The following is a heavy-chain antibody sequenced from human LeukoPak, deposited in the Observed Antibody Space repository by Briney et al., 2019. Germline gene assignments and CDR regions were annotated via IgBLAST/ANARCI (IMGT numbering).Heavy chain of an antibody. CDR2: ISYDGSNE. CDR3: ARGASY. CDR1: GFTFSTYS. D-gene: IGHD3-16*01. J-gene: IGHJ4*02. V-gene: IGHV3-30*04. Sequence: PGGSLRLSCVASGFTFSTYSMHWVRQAPGKGLEWLAVISYDGSNEYYGDSVKGRFTVSRDNSKNTLYLHMNNMRDEDTAVYYCARGASYWGQGTLVTVSS.